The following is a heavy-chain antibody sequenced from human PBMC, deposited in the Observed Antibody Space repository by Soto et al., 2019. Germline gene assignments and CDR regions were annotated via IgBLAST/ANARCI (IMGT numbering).Heavy chain of an antibody. D-gene: IGHD2-2*01. V-gene: IGHV4-34*01. J-gene: IGHJ4*02. CDR3: ARRKTLGYWSSTSCYRVYYFDY. CDR2: INHSGST. Sequence: QVQLQQWGAGLLKPSETLSLTCAVYGGSFSGYYWSWIRQPPGKGLEWIGEINHSGSTNYNPSLKSRVTISVDTSKNQFSLKLSSVTAADTAVYYCARRKTLGYWSSTSCYRVYYFDYWGQGTLVTVSS. CDR1: GGSFSGYY.